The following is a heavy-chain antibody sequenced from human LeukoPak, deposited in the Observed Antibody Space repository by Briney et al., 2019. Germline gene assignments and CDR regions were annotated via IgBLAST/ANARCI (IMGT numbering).Heavy chain of an antibody. Sequence: SVKVSCKASGGTFSSYAISWVRQAPGQGLEWMGRIIPILGIANYAQKFQGRVTITADKSTSTAYMELSSLRSEDTAVYYCARDVYSSGWRDYYYYYGMDVWGQGTTVTLSS. CDR2: IIPILGIA. CDR3: ARDVYSSGWRDYYYYYGMDV. CDR1: GGTFSSYA. J-gene: IGHJ6*02. V-gene: IGHV1-69*04. D-gene: IGHD6-19*01.